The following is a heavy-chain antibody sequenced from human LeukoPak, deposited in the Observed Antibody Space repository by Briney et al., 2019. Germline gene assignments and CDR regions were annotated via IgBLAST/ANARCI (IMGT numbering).Heavy chain of an antibody. Sequence: PSETLSLTCTVSGDSISSHIYYWGWIRQPPGKGLEWIGSLYYTGSTYYNPSLKSRVTISIDASRNQFSLRLSSVTAADTAVYYCARRRIAAAGTGVYNDAFDIWGQGTMVTVSS. J-gene: IGHJ3*02. CDR1: GDSISSHIYY. V-gene: IGHV4-39*07. CDR2: LYYTGST. D-gene: IGHD6-13*01. CDR3: ARRRIAAAGTGVYNDAFDI.